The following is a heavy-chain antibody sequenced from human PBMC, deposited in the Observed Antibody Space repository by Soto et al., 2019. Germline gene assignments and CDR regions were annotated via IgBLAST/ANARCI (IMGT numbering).Heavy chain of an antibody. V-gene: IGHV1-69*13. CDR1: GGTFSSYA. D-gene: IGHD4-17*01. Sequence: SVKVSCKASGGTFSSYAISWVRQAPGQGLEWMGGIIPIFGTANYAQKFQGRVTITADESTSTAYMELSSLRSEDTAVYYCARVSCDYPPPAAAEYFHHWGQGPLFTVSS. J-gene: IGHJ1*01. CDR2: IIPIFGTA. CDR3: ARVSCDYPPPAAAEYFHH.